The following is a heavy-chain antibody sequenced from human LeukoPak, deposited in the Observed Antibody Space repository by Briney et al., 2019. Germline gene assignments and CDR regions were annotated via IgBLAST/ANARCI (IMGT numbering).Heavy chain of an antibody. CDR2: FDPEDGET. Sequence: ASVKVSCKVSGYTLTELSMHWVRQAPGKGLEWMGGFDPEDGETIYAQKFQGRVTMTRDTSTSTVYMELSSLRSEDTAVYYCARAVRSEALDYWGQGTLVTVSS. J-gene: IGHJ4*02. CDR1: GYTLTELS. CDR3: ARAVRSEALDY. V-gene: IGHV1-24*01.